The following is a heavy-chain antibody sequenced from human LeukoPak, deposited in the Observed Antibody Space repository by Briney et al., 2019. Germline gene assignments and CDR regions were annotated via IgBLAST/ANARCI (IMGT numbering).Heavy chain of an antibody. CDR1: GRSFSSYY. V-gene: IGHV4-34*01. Sequence: SETLSLTCAVDGRSFSSYYWSWISQPPGKGLEWIGEINHSGSTNYNPSLKSRVTISVDTSKNQFSLKLSSVTAADTAVYYCARGGLGGHYYDSSGYHHYYYGMDVWGQGTTVTVSS. D-gene: IGHD3-22*01. CDR3: ARGGLGGHYYDSSGYHHYYYGMDV. CDR2: INHSGST. J-gene: IGHJ6*02.